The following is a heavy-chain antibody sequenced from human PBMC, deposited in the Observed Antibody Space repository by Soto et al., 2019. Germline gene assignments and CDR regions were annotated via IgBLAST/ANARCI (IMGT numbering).Heavy chain of an antibody. CDR3: ARERKFDFWRKGLDV. Sequence: GASVKVSCKASGYTCTIYDINCVRQSPLQGLDWLGWMDPNSGSTGYAQNFQGRVTMTRNISINTAHMELSSLRSEDTAVYYCARERKFDFWRKGLDVWGQGTTVTVSS. CDR2: MDPNSGST. V-gene: IGHV1-8*01. J-gene: IGHJ6*02. D-gene: IGHD3-3*01. CDR1: GYTCTIYD.